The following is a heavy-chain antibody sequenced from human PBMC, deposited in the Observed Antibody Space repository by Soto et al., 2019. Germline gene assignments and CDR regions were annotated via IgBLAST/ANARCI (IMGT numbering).Heavy chain of an antibody. Sequence: QVQLVQSGAEVKKPGSSVKVSCKASGGTFSSYAISWVRQAPGQGLEWMGGIIPIVGTAHYAQKCQGRVTITSDEATRKADMELSSLRSEDTAVYYCARDGVAARHDDVNHSWFDPWGQGTLGTVSS. CDR3: ARDGVAARHDDVNHSWFDP. D-gene: IGHD6-6*01. CDR1: GGTFSSYA. V-gene: IGHV1-69*01. J-gene: IGHJ5*02. CDR2: IIPIVGTA.